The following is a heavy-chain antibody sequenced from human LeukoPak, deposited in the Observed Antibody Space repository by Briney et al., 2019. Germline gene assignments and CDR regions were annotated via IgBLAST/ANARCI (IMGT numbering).Heavy chain of an antibody. D-gene: IGHD6-19*01. CDR2: ISNDGSNK. CDR3: AKDQYVGSAALAGDY. J-gene: IGHJ4*02. Sequence: GRSLRLSCAASGFTFSSYGIHWVRQAPGKGLEWVAHISNDGSNKDYADSVKGRFTISRDNSENTLYLQMNSLRAEDTAVYYCAKDQYVGSAALAGDYWGQGTLVIASS. V-gene: IGHV3-30*18. CDR1: GFTFSSYG.